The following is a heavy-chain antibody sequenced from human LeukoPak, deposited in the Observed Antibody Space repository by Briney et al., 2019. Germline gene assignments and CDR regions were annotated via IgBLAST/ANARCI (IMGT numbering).Heavy chain of an antibody. CDR1: GYTFTGYY. Sequence: GASVKVSRQASGYTFTGYYMHWVRQAPGQGLGWMGWINPNSGGTNYAQKFQGRVTMTRDTSISTAYMELSRLRSDDTAVYYCARVPIRRHYESTGYYYEDPWGQGTLVTVSS. J-gene: IGHJ5*02. D-gene: IGHD3-22*01. CDR2: INPNSGGT. CDR3: ARVPIRRHYESTGYYYEDP. V-gene: IGHV1-2*02.